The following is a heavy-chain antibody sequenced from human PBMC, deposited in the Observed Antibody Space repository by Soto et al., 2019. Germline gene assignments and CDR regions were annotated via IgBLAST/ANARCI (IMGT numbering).Heavy chain of an antibody. CDR3: ARGPPNSI. V-gene: IGHV4-30-2*01. Sequence: SETQSLTCTVSGGSISSGGYSWSWIRQPPGKGLEWIGYIYHSGSTYYNPSLKSRVTISVDRSKNQFSLKLSSVTAADTAVYYCARGPPNSIWGQGTLVTVSS. D-gene: IGHD3-22*01. CDR1: GGSISSGGYS. CDR2: IYHSGST. J-gene: IGHJ4*02.